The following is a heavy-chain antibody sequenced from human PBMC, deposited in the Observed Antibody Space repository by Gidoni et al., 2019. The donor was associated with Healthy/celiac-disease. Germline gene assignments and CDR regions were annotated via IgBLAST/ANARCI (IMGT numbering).Heavy chain of an antibody. CDR3: ARHGARAYFDY. CDR1: GGSISSSSYY. Sequence: QLQLQESGPGLVKPSETLSLTCTVSGGSISSSSYYWGWIRQPPGKGLEWIGSIYYSGSTYSNPSRKTRVSMSVGTSKLQFSLTLSSVSAADSAVYYCARHGARAYFDYCGQGPLVSVSS. D-gene: IGHD3-16*01. J-gene: IGHJ4*02. V-gene: IGHV4-39*01. CDR2: IYYSGST.